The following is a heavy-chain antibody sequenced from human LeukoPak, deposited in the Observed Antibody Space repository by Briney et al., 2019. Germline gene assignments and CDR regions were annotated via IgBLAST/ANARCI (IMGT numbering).Heavy chain of an antibody. D-gene: IGHD3-22*01. CDR3: ARGLGYYDSSGYYRYYFDY. J-gene: IGHJ4*02. CDR1: GGSISSYY. CDR2: IYYSGST. Sequence: SETLSLTCTVSGGSISSYYWSWIRQPPGKGLEWIGYIYYSGSTNYNPSLKSRVTISVDTPKNQFSLKLSSVTAADTAVYYCARGLGYYDSSGYYRYYFDYWGQGTLVTVSS. V-gene: IGHV4-59*01.